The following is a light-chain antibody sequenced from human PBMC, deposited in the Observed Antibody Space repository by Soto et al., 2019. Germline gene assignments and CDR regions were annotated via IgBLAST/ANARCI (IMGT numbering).Light chain of an antibody. CDR3: QQRET. V-gene: IGKV1-8*01. CDR1: QGISSY. CDR2: ATS. J-gene: IGKJ3*01. Sequence: AIRMTQSPSSFSASTGDRVTITCRASQGISSYLAWYQQKPGKAPNLLIFATSTLQSGVPSRFSGSGSGTDFTLTISSLQPEDFATYYCQQRETFGPGTKVDIK.